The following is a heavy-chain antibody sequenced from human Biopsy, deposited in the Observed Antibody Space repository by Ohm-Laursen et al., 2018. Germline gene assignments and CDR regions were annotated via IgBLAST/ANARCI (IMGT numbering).Heavy chain of an antibody. CDR2: INPHSGTT. CDR1: GYTFTGQY. Sequence: SSVKVSCKASGYTFTGQYLHRVRQVPGQGLEWMGWINPHSGTTKFAQDFQGRVTMTRDTSITKAYMELRRLRSDDTAVYYCAKGQDLRGGAEYFQHWGQGALVTVSS. CDR3: AKGQDLRGGAEYFQH. V-gene: IGHV1-2*02. J-gene: IGHJ1*01. D-gene: IGHD2-15*01.